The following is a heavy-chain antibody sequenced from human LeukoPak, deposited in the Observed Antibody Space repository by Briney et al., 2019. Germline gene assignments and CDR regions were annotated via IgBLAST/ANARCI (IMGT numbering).Heavy chain of an antibody. CDR2: MNPNSGNT. J-gene: IGHJ4*02. V-gene: IGHV1-8*01. CDR1: GYPFIGNY. CDR3: AREGGRGADY. Sequence: ASVKVSCKASGYPFIGNYIHWVRQATGQGLEWMGWMNPNSGNTGYAQKFQGRVTMTRNTSISTAYMEPSSLRSEDTAVYYCAREGGRGADYWGQGTLVTVSS. D-gene: IGHD3-10*01.